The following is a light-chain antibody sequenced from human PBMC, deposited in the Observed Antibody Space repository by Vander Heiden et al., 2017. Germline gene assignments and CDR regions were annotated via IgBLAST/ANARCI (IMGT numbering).Light chain of an antibody. Sequence: SVLTQPPSASGTPGQRVTFSCSGSGSNLGGKGVNWYQQLPGTAPKVRIFSSNQRPSGVPDRFSGSKSGTSASLAISGLQSEDEAVYYCASWDDSLNGWVFGGGTKLTVL. CDR2: SSN. CDR1: GSNLGGKG. J-gene: IGLJ3*02. V-gene: IGLV1-44*01. CDR3: ASWDDSLNGWV.